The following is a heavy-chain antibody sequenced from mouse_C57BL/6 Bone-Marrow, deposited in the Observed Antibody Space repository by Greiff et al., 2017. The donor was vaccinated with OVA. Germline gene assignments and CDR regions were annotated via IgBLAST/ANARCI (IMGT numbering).Heavy chain of an antibody. J-gene: IGHJ4*01. Sequence: EVKLMESGGGLVKPGGSLKLSCAASGFTFSDYGMHWVRQAPEKGLEWVAYISSGSSTIYYADTVKGRFTISRDNAKNTLFLQMTSLRSEDTAMYYCARGDFYYDDDGGAMDYWGQGTSVTVSS. V-gene: IGHV5-17*01. CDR3: ARGDFYYDDDGGAMDY. D-gene: IGHD2-4*01. CDR2: ISSGSSTI. CDR1: GFTFSDYG.